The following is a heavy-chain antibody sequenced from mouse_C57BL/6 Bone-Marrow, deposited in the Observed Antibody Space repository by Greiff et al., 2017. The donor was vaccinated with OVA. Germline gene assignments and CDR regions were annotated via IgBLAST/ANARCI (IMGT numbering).Heavy chain of an antibody. CDR2: INPYNGGT. CDR1: GYKFTDYY. CDR3: ARRTAWFAD. J-gene: IGHJ3*01. Sequence: EVQLQQSGPVLVKPGASVKMSCKASGYKFTDYYMNWVKQSHGKGLEWIGVINPYNGGTSYNQKFKGKATLTVDKSSSTAYMELNTLTSEDSAVYCCARRTAWFADWGQGTLVTVSA. V-gene: IGHV1-19*01.